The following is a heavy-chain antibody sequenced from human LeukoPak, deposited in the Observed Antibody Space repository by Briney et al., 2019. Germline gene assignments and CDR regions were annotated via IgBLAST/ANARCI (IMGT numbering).Heavy chain of an antibody. V-gene: IGHV3-74*01. CDR2: ISSDGSST. Sequence: GGSLRLSCAASGFTFSSHWMDWVRQAPGKGLVWVSHISSDGSSTSYADSVKGRFTISRDNAKNTLYLQMNSLRAEDTAVYYCAREDGSGNNPLWGQGTLVTVSS. J-gene: IGHJ4*02. CDR1: GFTFSSHW. D-gene: IGHD3-10*01. CDR3: AREDGSGNNPL.